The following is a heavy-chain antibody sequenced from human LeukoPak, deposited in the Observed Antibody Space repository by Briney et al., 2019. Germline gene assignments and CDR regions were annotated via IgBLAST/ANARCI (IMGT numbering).Heavy chain of an antibody. V-gene: IGHV6-1*01. Sequence: SQTLSLTCDISGDSVSSSDATWNWIRQSPSRGLEWLGRTYYRSSWSNDYAPSVRSRITMNSDTAKNQFSLQLNSVTPEDTAVYYCARAAYRAFYIWGQGTMVTVSS. CDR2: TYYRSSWSN. D-gene: IGHD4-11*01. CDR3: ARAAYRAFYI. CDR1: GDSVSSSDAT. J-gene: IGHJ3*02.